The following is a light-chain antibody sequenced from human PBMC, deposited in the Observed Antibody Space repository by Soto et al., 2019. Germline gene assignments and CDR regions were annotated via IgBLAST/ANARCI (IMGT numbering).Light chain of an antibody. J-gene: IGKJ1*01. CDR1: QSINNW. Sequence: DIQMTQSPSTLSASIGDRVTITCRASQSINNWLAWYQQKPGKAPKLLIYDASSLQSGVPSRFSGGGSGTEFTLTISSLQPDDLATYYCQQYNLYWTFGQGTKVDIK. CDR2: DAS. V-gene: IGKV1-5*01. CDR3: QQYNLYWT.